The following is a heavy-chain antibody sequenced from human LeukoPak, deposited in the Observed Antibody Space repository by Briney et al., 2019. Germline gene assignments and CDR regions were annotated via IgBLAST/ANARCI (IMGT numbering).Heavy chain of an antibody. CDR2: IGQDGATK. CDR1: GFTFSIYG. CDR3: ASDAGGAAFDY. Sequence: GGSLRLSCAASGFTFSIYGMPWVRQAPGKGLDWVAVIGQDGATKKYADSVKGRFTISRDNSRNTLYLQMNSLRVEDTAVYYCASDAGGAAFDYWGQGTLVTVSS. V-gene: IGHV3-33*01. D-gene: IGHD1-26*01. J-gene: IGHJ4*02.